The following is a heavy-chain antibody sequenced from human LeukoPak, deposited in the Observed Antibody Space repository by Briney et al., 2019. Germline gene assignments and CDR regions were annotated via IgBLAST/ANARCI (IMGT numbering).Heavy chain of an antibody. CDR1: GYTFTNYY. V-gene: IGHV1-46*01. CDR3: ARDSTVTTFRGCVDP. J-gene: IGHJ5*02. CDR2: INPSGGST. D-gene: IGHD4-17*01. Sequence: GASVKVSCKASGYTFTNYYVHWVRQAPGQGLEWMGVINPSGGSTNYAQRFQGRATMTRDTSMSTVYMELSSLRSEDTAVYYCARDSTVTTFRGCVDPWGQGTLVTVSS.